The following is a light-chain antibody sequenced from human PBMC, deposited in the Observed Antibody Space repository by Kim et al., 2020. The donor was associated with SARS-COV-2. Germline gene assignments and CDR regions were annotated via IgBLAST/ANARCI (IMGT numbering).Light chain of an antibody. CDR2: LNSDGSH. Sequence: SVKLTCTLSRGNSSYAIAWHQQQPEKGPRYLMKLNSDGSHSKGDGIPDRFSGSSSGAERYLTISSLQSEDEADYYCQTWGTGIVVFGGGTQLTVL. J-gene: IGLJ2*01. CDR1: RGNSSYA. CDR3: QTWGTGIVV. V-gene: IGLV4-69*01.